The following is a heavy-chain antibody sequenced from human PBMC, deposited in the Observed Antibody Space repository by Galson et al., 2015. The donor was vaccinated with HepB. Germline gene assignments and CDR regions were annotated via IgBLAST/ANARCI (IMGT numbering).Heavy chain of an antibody. V-gene: IGHV4-39*02. Sequence: LSLTCSVSGGSISTPTYYWGWIRQPPGKGLEWIGSIYHSGSTYYNPSLKSRVTISVDTSKNQFSLKLNSVTAADTAVYYCAREGGFCSSTSCYRGWFDPWGQGTLVSVSS. CDR2: IYHSGST. D-gene: IGHD2-2*02. J-gene: IGHJ5*02. CDR3: AREGGFCSSTSCYRGWFDP. CDR1: GGSISTPTYY.